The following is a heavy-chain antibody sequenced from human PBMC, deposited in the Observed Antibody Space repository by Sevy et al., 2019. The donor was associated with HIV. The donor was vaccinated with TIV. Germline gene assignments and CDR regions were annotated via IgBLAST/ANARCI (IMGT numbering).Heavy chain of an antibody. D-gene: IGHD3-3*01. CDR1: GFTFSNYG. CDR3: AKTFAIFGVLMSPDFDP. J-gene: IGHJ5*02. Sequence: GGSLRLSCAASGFTFSNYGMHWVRQAPGKGLEWVAVIWYDGSYEYYADSVKGRFTISRDNAKSTLYLQMNRLRAEDTAVYYGAKTFAIFGVLMSPDFDPWGQGTLVTVSS. CDR2: IWYDGSYE. V-gene: IGHV3-33*06.